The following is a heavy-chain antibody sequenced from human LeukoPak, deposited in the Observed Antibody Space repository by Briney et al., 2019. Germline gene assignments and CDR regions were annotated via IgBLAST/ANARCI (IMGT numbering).Heavy chain of an antibody. V-gene: IGHV3-21*01. CDR1: GFTFSSYS. Sequence: GGSLRLSCAASGFTFSSYSMNWVRQAPGKGLEWVSSISSSSSYIYYADSVKGRFTISRDNAKNSLYLQMNSLRAEDTAVYYCARDRVGASDDAFDIWGQGTMVTVSS. J-gene: IGHJ3*02. CDR3: ARDRVGASDDAFDI. D-gene: IGHD1-26*01. CDR2: ISSSSSYI.